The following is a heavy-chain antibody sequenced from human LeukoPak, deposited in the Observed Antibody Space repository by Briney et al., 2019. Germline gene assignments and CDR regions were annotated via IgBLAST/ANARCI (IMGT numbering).Heavy chain of an antibody. Sequence: GGSLRLSCAASGFTFDNCAMHWVRQAPGKGLEWVSGITWNSGTIDYANSVKGRFTISRDNAKNSLYPQMNSLRAEDMALYYCAKSGSYSSPYYFDYWGQGTLVTVSS. CDR1: GFTFDNCA. J-gene: IGHJ4*02. CDR3: AKSGSYSSPYYFDY. V-gene: IGHV3-9*03. CDR2: ITWNSGTI. D-gene: IGHD3-10*01.